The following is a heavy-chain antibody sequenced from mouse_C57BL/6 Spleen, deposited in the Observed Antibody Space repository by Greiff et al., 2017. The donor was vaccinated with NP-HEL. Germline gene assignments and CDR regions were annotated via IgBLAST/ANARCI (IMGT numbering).Heavy chain of an antibody. CDR3: ARHSKDFDY. D-gene: IGHD2-5*01. CDR2: INPYNGGT. Sequence: VQLKQSGPVLVKPGASVKMSCKASGYTFTDYYMNWVKQSHGKSLEWIGVINPYNGGTSYNQKFKGKATLTVDKSSSTAYMELNSLTSEDSAVYYCARHSKDFDYWGQGTTLTVSS. V-gene: IGHV1-19*01. CDR1: GYTFTDYY. J-gene: IGHJ2*01.